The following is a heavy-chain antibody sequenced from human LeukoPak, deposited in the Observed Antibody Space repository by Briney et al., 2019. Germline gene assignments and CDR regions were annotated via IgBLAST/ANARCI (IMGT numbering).Heavy chain of an antibody. Sequence: SETLSLTCTVSGGSISSYYWSWIRQPPGKGLKWIGYIYYTGSTNYNPSLKSRVTISVDTSKNQFSLKLSSVTAADTAVYYCARVGSPDSITIFIRYYYYMDVWGKGTTVTVSS. J-gene: IGHJ6*03. CDR3: ARVGSPDSITIFIRYYYYMDV. V-gene: IGHV4-59*01. CDR1: GGSISSYY. CDR2: IYYTGST. D-gene: IGHD3-3*01.